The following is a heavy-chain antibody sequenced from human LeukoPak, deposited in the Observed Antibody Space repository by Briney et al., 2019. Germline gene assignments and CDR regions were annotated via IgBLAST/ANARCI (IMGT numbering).Heavy chain of an antibody. Sequence: PSETLSLTCTVSSDSISTDYWSWIRQPAAKELEWIGRIYTSGSTNYNPSLKSRVTMSVDTSKNQFSLKLSSVTAADTAVYYCASTSDSGGYYYDYWGQGTLVTVSS. V-gene: IGHV4-4*07. CDR3: ASTSDSGGYYYDY. J-gene: IGHJ4*02. CDR2: IYTSGST. CDR1: SDSISTDY. D-gene: IGHD3-22*01.